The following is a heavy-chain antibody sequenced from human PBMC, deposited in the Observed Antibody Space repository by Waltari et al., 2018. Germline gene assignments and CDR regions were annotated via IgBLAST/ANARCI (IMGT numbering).Heavy chain of an antibody. CDR3: ARGPAYYFDY. J-gene: IGHJ4*02. CDR1: GITFSSYT. CDR2: INAKGGT. V-gene: IGHV3-23*01. Sequence: EVQLLESGGGLVQPGGSLTLSCSASGITFSSYTMRWVRQGPGNGLEWVSTINAKGGTFYAASVTGRFTVSRDNSKNTLSLQMNSLRAEDTAVYYCARGPAYYFDYWDQGTLVTVSS.